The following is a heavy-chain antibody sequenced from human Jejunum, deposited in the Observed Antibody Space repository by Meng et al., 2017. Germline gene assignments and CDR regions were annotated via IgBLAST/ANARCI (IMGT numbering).Heavy chain of an antibody. J-gene: IGHJ4*02. CDR1: GDSISTNW. V-gene: IGHV4-4*02. CDR2: IYHSGAF. D-gene: IGHD2-21*01. Sequence: QVRLEESGPGRLKPSGTLSLTCAGSGDSISTNWWNWVRQPPGKGLEWIGEIYHSGAFNYNPSLRRRVTISVDKSKNQVSLKLDSLTAADTAVYYCARGAIGTRPFDYWSQGTLVTVSS. CDR3: ARGAIGTRPFDY.